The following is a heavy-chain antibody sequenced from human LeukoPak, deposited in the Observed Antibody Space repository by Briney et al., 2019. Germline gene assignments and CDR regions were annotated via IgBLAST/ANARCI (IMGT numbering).Heavy chain of an antibody. V-gene: IGHV3-30*04. D-gene: IGHD2-21*02. J-gene: IGHJ3*02. CDR1: GYTFSNYF. Sequence: PGGSLRLSCAASGYTFSNYFMHWVRQAPGKGLEWVADIASDGSHTFYVESVKGRFTISRDNSKNTLYLQMNSPRAEDTAVYFCARERQDTVIHSGAFDIWGQGAMVTVSS. CDR2: IASDGSHT. CDR3: ARERQDTVIHSGAFDI.